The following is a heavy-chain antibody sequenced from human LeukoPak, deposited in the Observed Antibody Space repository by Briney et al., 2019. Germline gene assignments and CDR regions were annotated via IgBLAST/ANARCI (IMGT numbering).Heavy chain of an antibody. Sequence: ASVKVSCKASGYTFTGYYMHWVRQAPGQGLEWMGRINPNSGGTNYAQKFQGRVTMTRETSISTAYMEVSRVGCDDTAVYYCARDAYYYGWGSYYGGGDYWGQGTLVTVSS. CDR3: ARDAYYYGWGSYYGGGDY. D-gene: IGHD3-10*01. CDR2: INPNSGGT. V-gene: IGHV1-2*06. J-gene: IGHJ4*02. CDR1: GYTFTGYY.